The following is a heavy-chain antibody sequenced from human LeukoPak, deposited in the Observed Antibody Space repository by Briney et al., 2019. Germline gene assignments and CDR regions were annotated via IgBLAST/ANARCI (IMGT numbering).Heavy chain of an antibody. V-gene: IGHV3-30*18. J-gene: IGHJ6*04. CDR2: ISIDGAKT. CDR3: AKGEGGSSSWYDFYDYGMDV. CDR1: GFTFNNFA. Sequence: PGTSPRLSCAASGFTFNNFAMHWVRQAPGKGLEWVAVISIDGAKTYSADSVKGRFTTSRDNSKKTLYLKMNTVRAEDTAVYYCAKGEGGSSSWYDFYDYGMDVWGKGTTVTVSS. D-gene: IGHD2-2*01.